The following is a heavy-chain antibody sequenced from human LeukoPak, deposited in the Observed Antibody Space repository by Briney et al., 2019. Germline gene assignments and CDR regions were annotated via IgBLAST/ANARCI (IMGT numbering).Heavy chain of an antibody. Sequence: GGSVRRSCAASGFTVSNAWWSWLRQAPGKGLEWVGRIKSKTDGGTTDYAAPVKGRFTISRDDSKNTLYLQMNSLQTEDTARDDCATDGGGIPDTSGDWRQASLVTVSS. CDR2: IKSKTDGGTT. J-gene: IGHJ1*01. V-gene: IGHV3-15*01. CDR1: GFTVSNAW. CDR3: ATDGGGIPDTSGD. D-gene: IGHD2-21*01.